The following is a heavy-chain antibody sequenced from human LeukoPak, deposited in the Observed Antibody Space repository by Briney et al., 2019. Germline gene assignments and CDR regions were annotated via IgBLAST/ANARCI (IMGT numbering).Heavy chain of an antibody. J-gene: IGHJ4*02. D-gene: IGHD4-17*01. CDR3: ATYEQTTVTTEF. V-gene: IGHV3-23*03. Sequence: PGGSLRLSCEGSELTFSGYAMKWVRQAPGKGLQWVSVIWSDSTHIHYADSVRGRFTISRDNSRKTLYLQMNSLRVEDTAVYYCATYEQTTVTTEFWGQGTLVSVSS. CDR2: IWSDSTHI. CDR1: ELTFSGYA.